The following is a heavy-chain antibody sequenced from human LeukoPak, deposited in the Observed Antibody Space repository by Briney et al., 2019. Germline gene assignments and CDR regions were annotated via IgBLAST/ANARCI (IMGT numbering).Heavy chain of an antibody. CDR2: IYYSWST. Sequence: SETLSLTCTVSGGSISSSSYYWGWTRQPPWKGLEWIVSIYYSWSTYYNPSLTSPVTISVDTYKYYFCLNLSSVTAADTAVYYSARHKGYDFWSGHSGYYFDYWGQGTLVTVSS. CDR3: ARHKGYDFWSGHSGYYFDY. V-gene: IGHV4-39*01. J-gene: IGHJ4*02. D-gene: IGHD3-3*01. CDR1: GGSISSSSYY.